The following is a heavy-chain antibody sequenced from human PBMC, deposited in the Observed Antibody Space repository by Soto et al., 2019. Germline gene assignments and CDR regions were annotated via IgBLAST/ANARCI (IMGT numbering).Heavy chain of an antibody. CDR2: IIPIFDTA. Sequence: QVQLVQSGAEVKKPGSSVKVSCKTSGGTFSSYAISWVRQAPGQGLEWMGGIIPIFDTANYAQKFQGRVIITADESTSTAYMELSSLRSEDTAVYYCARHGCISTSCYYYYYYSMDVWGQGTTVTVSS. J-gene: IGHJ6*02. D-gene: IGHD2-2*01. CDR3: ARHGCISTSCYYYYYYSMDV. V-gene: IGHV1-69*12. CDR1: GGTFSSYA.